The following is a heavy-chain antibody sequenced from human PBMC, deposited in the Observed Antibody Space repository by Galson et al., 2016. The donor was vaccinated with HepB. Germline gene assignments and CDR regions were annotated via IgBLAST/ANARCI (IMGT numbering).Heavy chain of an antibody. J-gene: IGHJ3*02. CDR1: GYSFSGYW. CDR2: IYPLNSDT. D-gene: IGHD4-23*01. Sequence: QSGAEVKKPGESLKISCKGSGYSFSGYWIGWVRQMPGKGLEWMGIIYPLNSDTRYSPSFQGQVTISADKSITTAYLQWSSLKASDTAMYYCARHVATSRWNAFDIWGQGTMVTVSS. V-gene: IGHV5-51*01. CDR3: ARHVATSRWNAFDI.